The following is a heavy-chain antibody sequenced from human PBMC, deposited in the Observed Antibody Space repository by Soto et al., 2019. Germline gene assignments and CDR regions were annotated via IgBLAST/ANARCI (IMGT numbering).Heavy chain of an antibody. Sequence: QVQLQQWGAGLLKPSETLSLTCAVYGGSFSGYYWSWIRQPPGKGLEWIGEINHSGSTSYNPSLKSRVTISVDTSKNQFSLKLSSVTAADTAVYYCARGVDTAMVRFDPWGQGTLVTVSS. J-gene: IGHJ5*02. CDR2: INHSGST. CDR3: ARGVDTAMVRFDP. D-gene: IGHD5-18*01. CDR1: GGSFSGYY. V-gene: IGHV4-34*01.